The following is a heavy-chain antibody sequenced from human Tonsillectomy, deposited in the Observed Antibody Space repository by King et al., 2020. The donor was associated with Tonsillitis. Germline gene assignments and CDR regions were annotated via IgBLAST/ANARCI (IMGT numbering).Heavy chain of an antibody. J-gene: IGHJ3*02. CDR1: GCTFSSYA. CDR3: AKRLYYDILTGYYRVYAFAFDI. Sequence: QLVDSGGGLVQPGGSRRLSCAASGCTFSSYAMSCVRQAPGKGLEWGSSIIGIGWSTYVAASVKGRFTISRDNSKNTLYLQMNSLRAEDTAVYYCAKRLYYDILTGYYRVYAFAFDIWGQGTMVTVSS. CDR2: IIGIGWST. V-gene: IGHV3-23*04. D-gene: IGHD3-9*01.